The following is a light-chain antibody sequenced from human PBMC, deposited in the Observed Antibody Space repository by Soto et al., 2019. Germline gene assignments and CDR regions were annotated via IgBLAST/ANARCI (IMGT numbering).Light chain of an antibody. CDR3: QQYGSSHWT. J-gene: IGKJ1*01. V-gene: IGKV3-20*01. Sequence: EIVLTQSPGTLSLSPGERATLSCRASQSVSSSYLAWYQQKPGQAPRLLIYGASSRATGIPDRFSGSGSGTDFTLTLSRLEPEDFAVYYCQQYGSSHWTFGQGTKVDIK. CDR1: QSVSSSY. CDR2: GAS.